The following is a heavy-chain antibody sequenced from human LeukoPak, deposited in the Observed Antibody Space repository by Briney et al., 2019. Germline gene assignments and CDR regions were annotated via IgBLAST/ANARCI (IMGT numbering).Heavy chain of an antibody. CDR3: AKDIRSTLRDYYMDV. D-gene: IGHD6-13*01. CDR1: GFTFDDYA. J-gene: IGHJ6*03. CDR2: IRWNSGSI. V-gene: IGHV3-9*01. Sequence: TGGSLRLSCAASGFTFDDYAMHWVRQAPGKGLEWVSGIRWNSGSIGYADSVKGRFTISRDNAKNSLYLQMNSLRAEDTALYYCAKDIRSTLRDYYMDVWGKGTTVTISS.